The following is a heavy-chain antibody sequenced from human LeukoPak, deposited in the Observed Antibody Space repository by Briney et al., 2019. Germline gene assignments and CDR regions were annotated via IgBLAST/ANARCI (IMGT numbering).Heavy chain of an antibody. V-gene: IGHV3-30-3*01. CDR2: MSYDGNNK. J-gene: IGHJ4*02. D-gene: IGHD6-19*01. CDR1: GFMFSSYA. CDR3: ARVNDMQWLRTGLDY. Sequence: PGGSLRLSCAASGFMFSSYAMHWVRQAPGKGLEWVAAMSYDGNNKYYADSVKGRFTISGDISKSTLYMQMTSLGTEDTAVYYCARVNDMQWLRTGLDYWGQGTLVTVSS.